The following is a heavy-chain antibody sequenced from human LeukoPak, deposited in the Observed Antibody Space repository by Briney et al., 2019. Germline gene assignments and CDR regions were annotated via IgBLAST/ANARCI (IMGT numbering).Heavy chain of an antibody. CDR2: ISGSNNYI. D-gene: IGHD3-10*01. J-gene: IGHJ6*03. V-gene: IGHV3-21*01. CDR3: AKDSAFYYIDV. Sequence: GGSLRLSCAASGFTFNTYSMNWVRQAPGKGLEWVSSISGSNNYIYYADSLKGRFTISRDNSKNTLYLQMNSLKGDDTAVYYCAKDSAFYYIDVWGKGTTVIISS. CDR1: GFTFNTYS.